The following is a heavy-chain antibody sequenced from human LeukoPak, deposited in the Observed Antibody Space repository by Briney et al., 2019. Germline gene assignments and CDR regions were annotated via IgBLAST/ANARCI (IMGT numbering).Heavy chain of an antibody. V-gene: IGHV3-30*03. Sequence: GRPLRLSCAASGFIFSRYGMHWVRQAPGTGLEWVAVISYDGNNKHYANSVKGRFTISRDNSRNTLYLQMNSLRPEDTAVYYCAREYQDYTLAYWGQGALVTVSS. CDR2: ISYDGNNK. D-gene: IGHD4-11*01. J-gene: IGHJ4*02. CDR1: GFIFSRYG. CDR3: AREYQDYTLAY.